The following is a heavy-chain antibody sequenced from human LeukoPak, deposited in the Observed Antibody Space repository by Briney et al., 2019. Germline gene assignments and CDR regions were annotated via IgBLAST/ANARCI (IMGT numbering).Heavy chain of an antibody. CDR1: GGSISSYY. Sequence: SETLSLTCTVSGGSISSYYWSWIRQPPGKGLEWIAYISDIGSINYNPSLKSRVTISLDTSKNQFSLKLSSVTAADTAVYYCAGHHPRNTVDFWGQGTLVTVST. V-gene: IGHV4-59*08. CDR2: ISDIGSI. J-gene: IGHJ4*02. D-gene: IGHD2/OR15-2a*01. CDR3: AGHHPRNTVDF.